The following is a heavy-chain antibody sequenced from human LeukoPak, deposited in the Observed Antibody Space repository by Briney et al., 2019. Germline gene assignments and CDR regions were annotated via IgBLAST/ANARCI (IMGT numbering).Heavy chain of an antibody. CDR1: GGSFSGYY. Sequence: SETLSLTCAVYGGSFSGYYWSWIRQPPGKGLEWIGEMNHSGSTNYNPSLKSRVTISVDTSKNQFSLKLSSVTAADTAVYYCARVKVAGPFDYWGQGTLVTVSS. CDR3: ARVKVAGPFDY. V-gene: IGHV4-34*01. CDR2: MNHSGST. J-gene: IGHJ4*02. D-gene: IGHD6-19*01.